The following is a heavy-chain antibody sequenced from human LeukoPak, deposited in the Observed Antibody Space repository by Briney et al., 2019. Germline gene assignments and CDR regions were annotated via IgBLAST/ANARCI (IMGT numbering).Heavy chain of an antibody. CDR1: GFTFSDYW. CDR2: IYSGGTT. J-gene: IGHJ4*02. Sequence: GGSLRLSCAASGFTFSDYWMHWVRQAPGKGLEWVSVIYSGGTTYYADSVKGRFTISRDNSKNTLYLQMSSLRAEDTAVYYCARLTVTYYFDYWGQGTLVTVSS. V-gene: IGHV3-53*01. D-gene: IGHD4-17*01. CDR3: ARLTVTYYFDY.